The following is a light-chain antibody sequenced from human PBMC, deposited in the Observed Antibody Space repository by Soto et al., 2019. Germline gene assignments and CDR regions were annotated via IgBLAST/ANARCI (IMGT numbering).Light chain of an antibody. CDR1: SSDVVGYNY. V-gene: IGLV2-14*03. J-gene: IGLJ1*01. CDR2: DVS. Sequence: VLTQPASVSGSPGQSITISCTGTSSDVVGYNYVSWYQHHPGKAPKLMIFDVSNRPSGVSNRFSGSKSGNTASLTISGLQPEDEADYYCSSYTTSNTRQIVFGTGTKVTVL. CDR3: SSYTTSNTRQIV.